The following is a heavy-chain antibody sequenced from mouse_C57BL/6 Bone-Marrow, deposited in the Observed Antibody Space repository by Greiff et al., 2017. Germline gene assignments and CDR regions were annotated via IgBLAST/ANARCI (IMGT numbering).Heavy chain of an antibody. D-gene: IGHD2-2*01. V-gene: IGHV10-3*01. J-gene: IGHJ1*03. CDR3: VRDDGYDGGYWYFDV. CDR1: GFTFNTYA. CDR2: IRSKSSNYAT. Sequence: EVKVIESGGGLVQPKGSLKLSCAASGFTFNTYAMHWVRQAPGKGLEWVARIRSKSSNYATYYADSVKDRFTISRDDSQSMLYLQMNNLKTEDTAMYYCVRDDGYDGGYWYFDVWGTGTTVTVSS.